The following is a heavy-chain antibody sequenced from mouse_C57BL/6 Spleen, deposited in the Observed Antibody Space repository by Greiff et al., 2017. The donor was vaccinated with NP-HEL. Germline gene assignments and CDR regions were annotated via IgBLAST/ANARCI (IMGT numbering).Heavy chain of an antibody. D-gene: IGHD6-5*01. Sequence: QVQLQQPGAELVKPGASVKLSCKASGYTFTSYWMHWVKQRPGRGLEWIGRIDPNSGGTKYNEKFKSKATLTVDKPSSTAYMQLSSLTSEDSAVYYCASPGSLYYYAMDYWGQGTSVTVSS. CDR3: ASPGSLYYYAMDY. CDR1: GYTFTSYW. CDR2: IDPNSGGT. J-gene: IGHJ4*01. V-gene: IGHV1-72*01.